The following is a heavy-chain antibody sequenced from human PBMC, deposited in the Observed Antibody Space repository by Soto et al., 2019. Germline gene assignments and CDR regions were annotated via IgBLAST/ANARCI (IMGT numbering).Heavy chain of an antibody. V-gene: IGHV4-30-2*01. Sequence: QLQLQESGSGLVKPSQTLSLTCAVSGGSISSXXYXXXXXXXXPGKGLEWIGYIYHSGSTYYNPSLKSRVTISVDRSKNQFSLKLSSVTAADTAVYYCARGKGSGSYYFDYWGQGTLVTVSS. CDR1: GGSISSXXYX. CDR3: ARGKGSGSYYFDY. CDR2: IYHSGST. J-gene: IGHJ4*02. D-gene: IGHD3-10*01.